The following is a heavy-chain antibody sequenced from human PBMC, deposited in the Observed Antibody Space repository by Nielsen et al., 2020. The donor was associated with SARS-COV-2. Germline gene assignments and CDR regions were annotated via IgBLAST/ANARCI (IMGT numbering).Heavy chain of an antibody. D-gene: IGHD2-8*01. Sequence: SETLSLTCTVSGGSISSGGYYWSWIRQHPGKGLEWIGYIYYSGSTYYNPSLKSRVTISVDTSKNQFSLKLSSVTAADTAVYYCAREYCTNGVCGWFDPWGQGTLVTVSS. J-gene: IGHJ5*02. CDR1: GGSISSGGYY. CDR2: IYYSGST. V-gene: IGHV4-31*03. CDR3: AREYCTNGVCGWFDP.